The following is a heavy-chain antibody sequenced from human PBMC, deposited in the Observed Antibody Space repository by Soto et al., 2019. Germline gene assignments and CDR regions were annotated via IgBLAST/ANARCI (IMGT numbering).Heavy chain of an antibody. D-gene: IGHD2-2*01. Sequence: QVQLVQSGAEVKKPGSSVKVSCKASGGTFSSYTISWVRQAPGQGLEWMGRIIPILVIANYAQKFQGRVTITGDKSTSTAYIELSSLRSEDAAVYYCASVGLGYCSSTSCYRVTRVLGDYWGLGTLVRVSS. CDR3: ASVGLGYCSSTSCYRVTRVLGDY. CDR2: IIPILVIA. CDR1: GGTFSSYT. J-gene: IGHJ4*02. V-gene: IGHV1-69*02.